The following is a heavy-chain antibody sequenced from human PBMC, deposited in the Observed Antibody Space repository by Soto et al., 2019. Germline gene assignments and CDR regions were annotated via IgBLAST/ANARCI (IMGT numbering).Heavy chain of an antibody. CDR3: ARGARSGSYGDY. Sequence: PXVSLSLAFASSGFTFSSYAMHWVGQAPGKGLEWVAVISYDGSNKYYADSVKGRFTISRDNSKNTLYLQMNSLRAEDTAVYYCARGARSGSYGDYWGQGTLVTVSS. CDR1: GFTFSSYA. CDR2: ISYDGSNK. J-gene: IGHJ4*02. V-gene: IGHV3-30-3*01. D-gene: IGHD1-26*01.